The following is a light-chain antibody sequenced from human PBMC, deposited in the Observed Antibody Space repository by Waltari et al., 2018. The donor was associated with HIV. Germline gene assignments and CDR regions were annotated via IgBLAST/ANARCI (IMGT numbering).Light chain of an antibody. Sequence: DIVMTQSPDSLAVSLGARATINCKSSQSVFFSSNKRDYISWYQQKPGQPPNLIIYWASTRQSGVPDRFSGSGSGTDFTRSISSLQAEDVAVYFCQQTYTTPPTFGGGTKVEI. CDR2: WAS. CDR3: QQTYTTPPT. CDR1: QSVFFSSNKRDY. V-gene: IGKV4-1*01. J-gene: IGKJ4*01.